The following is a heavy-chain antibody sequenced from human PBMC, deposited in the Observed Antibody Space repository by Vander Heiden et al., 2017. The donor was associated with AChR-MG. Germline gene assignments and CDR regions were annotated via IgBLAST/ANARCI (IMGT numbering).Heavy chain of an antibody. D-gene: IGHD6-13*01. CDR2: IKQDGSEK. CDR3: ATQDFHPLGIATPTFDY. Sequence: EVQLVESGGGLVQPGGSLRLSCAASGFTFSRYWMSWVRQAPGKGLEWVANIKQDGSEKYYVDSVKGRFTISRDNAKNSLYLQMNSLRAEDTAVYYCATQDFHPLGIATPTFDYWGQGTLVTVSS. CDR1: GFTFSRYW. J-gene: IGHJ4*02. V-gene: IGHV3-7*01.